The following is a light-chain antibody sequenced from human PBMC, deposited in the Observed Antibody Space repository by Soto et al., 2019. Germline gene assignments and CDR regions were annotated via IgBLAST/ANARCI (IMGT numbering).Light chain of an antibody. CDR3: QQIYSAPLT. Sequence: DIQMTQSPSSLSASVGDRVTITCRASQSITTYLNWYRQKPGKAPKLLIYAASSLQSGVPSRVSGSGSETEFTLSISSLQPEEFGTYFCQQIYSAPLTFGGGTKVEIK. V-gene: IGKV1-39*01. J-gene: IGKJ4*01. CDR1: QSITTY. CDR2: AAS.